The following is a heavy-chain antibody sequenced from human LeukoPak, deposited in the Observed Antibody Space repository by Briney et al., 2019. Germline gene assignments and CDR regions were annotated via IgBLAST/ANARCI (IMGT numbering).Heavy chain of an antibody. CDR2: ISAYNGNT. CDR1: GGTFSSYG. Sequence: ASVKVSCKASGGTFSSYGISWVRQAPGQGLEWMGWISAYNGNTNYAQKLQGRVTMTTDTSTSTAYMELRSLRSDDTAVYYCARGYCSGGSCLYNWFDPWGQGTLVTVSS. V-gene: IGHV1-18*01. CDR3: ARGYCSGGSCLYNWFDP. J-gene: IGHJ5*02. D-gene: IGHD2-15*01.